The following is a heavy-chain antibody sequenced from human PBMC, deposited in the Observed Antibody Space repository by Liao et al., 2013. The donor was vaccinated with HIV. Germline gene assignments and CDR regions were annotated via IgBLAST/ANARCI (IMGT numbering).Heavy chain of an antibody. CDR2: IYYSGST. CDR3: AREVVGAVDY. Sequence: QLQLQESGPGLVKPSETLSLTCTVSGGSINSSTYYWGWIRQPPGKGLEWIGSIYYSGSTYYNPSLKSRVTISVDTSKNQFSLKMRSVTAADTAMYYCAREVVGAVDYWGHGTLVTVSS. D-gene: IGHD2-2*01. J-gene: IGHJ4*01. V-gene: IGHV4-39*07. CDR1: GGSINSSTYY.